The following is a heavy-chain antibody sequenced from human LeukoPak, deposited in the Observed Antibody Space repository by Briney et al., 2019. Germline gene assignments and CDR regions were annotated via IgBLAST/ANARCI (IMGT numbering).Heavy chain of an antibody. Sequence: ASVKVSCKASGYIFSNYDINWVRQAPGHGLEWMGWMNPNSGRRVYAQKFQGRVTMTRNSSINTAYMELTSLRSYDRAVYYCARGLRSDYWGQGTLVAVSS. V-gene: IGHV1-8*01. CDR1: GYIFSNYD. CDR3: ARGLRSDY. J-gene: IGHJ4*02. D-gene: IGHD3-16*02. CDR2: MNPNSGRR.